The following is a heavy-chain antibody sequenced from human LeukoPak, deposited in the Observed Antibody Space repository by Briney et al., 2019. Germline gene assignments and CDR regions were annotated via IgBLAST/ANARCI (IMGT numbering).Heavy chain of an antibody. D-gene: IGHD7-27*01. CDR1: GFNFSSYA. Sequence: PGGSLSLSCAASGFNFSSYAMSWVRQAPCKGLDWVSAISAGGGSTYYGDSVKGRFTISRDNSKNTLYLQMNSLRAEDTAIYYCAKESANWGYNWFDPWGQGTLVTVSS. CDR2: ISAGGGST. CDR3: AKESANWGYNWFDP. J-gene: IGHJ5*02. V-gene: IGHV3-23*01.